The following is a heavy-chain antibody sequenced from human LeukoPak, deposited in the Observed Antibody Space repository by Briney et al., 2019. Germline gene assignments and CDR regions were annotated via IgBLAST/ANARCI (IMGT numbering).Heavy chain of an antibody. J-gene: IGHJ4*02. CDR3: ARIDGSGTYYKYYFDY. CDR2: ISSYGTI. D-gene: IGHD3-10*01. Sequence: PGGSLRLSCAASGFSFSSYSMNWVRQAPGKGLEWVSHISSYGTIYYADSVKGRFTISRDNAKNSLYLQMNSLRDEDTAVYYCARIDGSGTYYKYYFDYWGQGTLVTVSS. V-gene: IGHV3-48*02. CDR1: GFSFSSYS.